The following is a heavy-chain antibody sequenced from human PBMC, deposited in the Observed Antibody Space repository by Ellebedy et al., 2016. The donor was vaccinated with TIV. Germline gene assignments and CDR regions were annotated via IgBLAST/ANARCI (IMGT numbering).Heavy chain of an antibody. D-gene: IGHD5-18*01. CDR1: GYTFTSYG. J-gene: IGHJ6*02. CDR2: IIPIFGTA. Sequence: SVKVSXXASGYTFTSYGISWVRQAPGQGFEWMGGIIPIFGTANYAQKFQGRVTITADKSTSTAYMELSSLRSEDTAVYYCARPFIQLWSEDYYYYGMDVWGQGTTVTVSS. V-gene: IGHV1-69*06. CDR3: ARPFIQLWSEDYYYYGMDV.